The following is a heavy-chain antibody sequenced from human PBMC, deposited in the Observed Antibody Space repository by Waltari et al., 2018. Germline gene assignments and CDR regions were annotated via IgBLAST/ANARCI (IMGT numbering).Heavy chain of an antibody. J-gene: IGHJ4*02. D-gene: IGHD6-13*01. CDR3: TGGAVTGTDF. V-gene: IGHV3-73*01. CDR2: IRSKPNKYAT. CDR1: GFTFSGST. Sequence: EVQVVESGGGLVQPGGSLKLSCATSGFTFSGSTIPWVRQTSGKGLEWIGRIRSKPNKYATRYTASVEGRFTISRDDSENTAYLQMSSLMTEDTAVYYCTGGAVTGTDFWGQGTLVTVSS.